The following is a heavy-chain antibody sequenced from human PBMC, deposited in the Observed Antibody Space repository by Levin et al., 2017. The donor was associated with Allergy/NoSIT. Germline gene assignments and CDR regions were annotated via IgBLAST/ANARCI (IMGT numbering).Heavy chain of an antibody. CDR3: ARVSGTGRQKVYIWFDP. CDR1: GFTFGDHY. CDR2: ISTGSSYR. D-gene: IGHD3-10*01. V-gene: IGHV3-11*05. J-gene: IGHJ5*02. Sequence: MSGGSLRLSCAGTGFTFGDHYMSWIRQAPGKGLEWIAHISTGSSYRNYGDSVKGRFTVSRDNAKNSLFLQMNHLRVEDTAVYYCARVSGTGRQKVYIWFDPWGQGTLVTVSS.